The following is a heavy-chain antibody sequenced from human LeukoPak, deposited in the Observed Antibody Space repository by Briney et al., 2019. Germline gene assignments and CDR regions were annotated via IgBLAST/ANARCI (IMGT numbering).Heavy chain of an antibody. CDR1: EFSVGSNY. Sequence: PGGSLRLSCAASEFSVGSNYMTWVRQAPGKGLEWVSLIYSGGSTYYADSVRGRFTISRDNSKNTLYLQMNSLRVEDTAVYYCARVGGHWGQGTLVTVSS. D-gene: IGHD3-10*01. J-gene: IGHJ4*02. CDR2: IYSGGST. CDR3: ARVGGH. V-gene: IGHV3-53*01.